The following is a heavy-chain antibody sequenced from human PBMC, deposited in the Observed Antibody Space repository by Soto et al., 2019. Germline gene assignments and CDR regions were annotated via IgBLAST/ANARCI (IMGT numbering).Heavy chain of an antibody. D-gene: IGHD2-15*01. Sequence: GGSLRLSCAASGFTFSSYAMSWVRQAPGKGLEWVSAISGSGGSTYYADSVKGRFTISRDNSKNTLYLQMNSLRAEDTAVYYCAKQRCSGGSCYLGYRDYFDYWGQGTRVTVSS. J-gene: IGHJ4*02. CDR1: GFTFSSYA. CDR2: ISGSGGST. CDR3: AKQRCSGGSCYLGYRDYFDY. V-gene: IGHV3-23*01.